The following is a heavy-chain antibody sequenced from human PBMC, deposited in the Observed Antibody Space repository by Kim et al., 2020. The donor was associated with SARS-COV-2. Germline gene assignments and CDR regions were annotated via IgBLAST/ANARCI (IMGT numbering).Heavy chain of an antibody. Sequence: SETLSLTCTVSGGSISSSSYYWGWIRQPPGKGLEWIGNIYYSGSTYYNPSLKSRVTISVDTSKNQFSLKLSSVTAADTAVYYCARHAXYYXXXGSXXXLPGXXXXPWGQX. D-gene: IGHD3-10*01. CDR1: GGSISSSSYY. CDR2: IYYSGST. V-gene: IGHV4-39*01. CDR3: ARHAXYYXXXGSXXXLPGXXXXP. J-gene: IGHJ5*02.